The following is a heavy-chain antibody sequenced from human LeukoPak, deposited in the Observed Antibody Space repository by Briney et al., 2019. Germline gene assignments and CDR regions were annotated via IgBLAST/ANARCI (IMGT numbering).Heavy chain of an antibody. CDR2: ISWNSGSI. CDR3: AKDKPGYVSSYYGMDV. D-gene: IGHD1-14*01. V-gene: IGHV3-9*01. J-gene: IGHJ6*02. Sequence: PGGSLRLSCAASGFTFDDYARHWVRQAPGKGLEWVSGISWNSGSIGYADSVKGRFTISRDNAKNSLYLQMNSLRAEDTALYYCAKDKPGYVSSYYGMDVWGQGTTVTVSS. CDR1: GFTFDDYA.